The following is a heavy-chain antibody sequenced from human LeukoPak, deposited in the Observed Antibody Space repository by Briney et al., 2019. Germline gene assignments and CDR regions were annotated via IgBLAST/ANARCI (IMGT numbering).Heavy chain of an antibody. V-gene: IGHV4-61*08. J-gene: IGHJ5*02. CDR1: GGSISSGGYY. CDR3: AVTQIYHIET. Sequence: SETLSLTCTVSGGSISSGGYYWSWIRQPPGKGLEWIGYIYYSGSTNYNPSLKSRVTISVDTSKNQFSLKLSSVTAADTAVYYCAVTQIYHIETWGQGTLVTVSS. CDR2: IYYSGST. D-gene: IGHD5-12*01.